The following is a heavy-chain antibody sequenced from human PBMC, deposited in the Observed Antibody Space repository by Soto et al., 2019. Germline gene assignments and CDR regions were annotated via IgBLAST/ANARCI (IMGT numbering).Heavy chain of an antibody. D-gene: IGHD2-15*01. CDR2: IYYSGST. J-gene: IGHJ5*02. CDR3: ASQLGYCSGGSCYDNWFDP. CDR1: GCSISSYY. Sequence: LETLSLTCTVSGCSISSYYWSWIRQPPGKGLEWIGYIYYSGSTNYNPSLKSRVTISVDTSKNQFSLKLSSVTAADTAVYYCASQLGYCSGGSCYDNWFDPWGQGTLVTVSS. V-gene: IGHV4-59*01.